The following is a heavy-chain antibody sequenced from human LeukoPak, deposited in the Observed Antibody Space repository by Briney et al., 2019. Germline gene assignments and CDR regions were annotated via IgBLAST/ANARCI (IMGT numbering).Heavy chain of an antibody. D-gene: IGHD2-15*01. Sequence: GGSLRLSCAASGFTFSSYDMHWVRQATGKGLEWVSAIGTAGDTYYPGSVKGRFTISRENAKNSLYLQMNSLRAGDTAVYYCARARSSCSGGSCQDNWFDPWGQGTLVTVSS. V-gene: IGHV3-13*01. CDR3: ARARSSCSGGSCQDNWFDP. J-gene: IGHJ5*02. CDR2: IGTAGDT. CDR1: GFTFSSYD.